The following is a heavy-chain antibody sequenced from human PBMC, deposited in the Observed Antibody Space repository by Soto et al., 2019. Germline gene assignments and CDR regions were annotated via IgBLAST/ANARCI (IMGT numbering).Heavy chain of an antibody. Sequence: SETLSLTCTVSGGSISNYCWSWIRQPPGKGLEWIGYIYYSGTTYYNPSLKSRVTISEDTSKNQFSLKLTSVTAADTAVYYCARGYSTIWYRVDYWGQGTLVTVSS. D-gene: IGHD2-2*01. CDR3: ARGYSTIWYRVDY. CDR2: IYYSGTT. V-gene: IGHV4-59*01. J-gene: IGHJ4*02. CDR1: GGSISNYC.